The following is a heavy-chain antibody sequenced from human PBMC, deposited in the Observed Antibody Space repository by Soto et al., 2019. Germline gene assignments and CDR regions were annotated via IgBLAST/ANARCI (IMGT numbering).Heavy chain of an antibody. Sequence: GRSLRLSCAGFGFPFSNYGINWVRQAAGKGLEWVAIISFDGTTKVYADSMKGRFTISRDNSKNTVFLQMNGLSGEDTTVYYCARDMHAGFTHYFDPWGQGTLVTVSS. V-gene: IGHV3-30*03. D-gene: IGHD1-26*01. CDR2: ISFDGTTK. J-gene: IGHJ5*02. CDR3: ARDMHAGFTHYFDP. CDR1: GFPFSNYG.